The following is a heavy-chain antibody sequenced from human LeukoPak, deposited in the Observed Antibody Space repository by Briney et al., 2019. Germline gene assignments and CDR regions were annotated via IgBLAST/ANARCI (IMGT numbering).Heavy chain of an antibody. V-gene: IGHV3-74*01. CDR2: INSDGNST. CDR3: ARGGDWVQFASHIDY. J-gene: IGHJ4*02. CDR1: GFSFRNYW. D-gene: IGHD5-24*01. Sequence: PGGSLRLSCAASGFSFRNYWMHWVRQGPGKGLVWVSRINSDGNSTSYADSVKGRFTISRDNAKNTLFLQMNSLRAEDTAVYFCARGGDWVQFASHIDYWGQGTLVTVSS.